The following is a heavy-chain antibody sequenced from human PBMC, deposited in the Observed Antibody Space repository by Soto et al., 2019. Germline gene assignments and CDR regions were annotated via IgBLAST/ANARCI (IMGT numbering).Heavy chain of an antibody. Sequence: ASVKVSCKASGYTFTSYAMHWVRQAPGQGLEWMGWINPNSGGTNYAQKFQGWVTMTRDTSISTAYMELSRLRSDDTAVYYCARGNIVVVPAAPWFDPWGQGTLVTVSS. J-gene: IGHJ5*02. V-gene: IGHV1-2*04. CDR2: INPNSGGT. D-gene: IGHD2-2*01. CDR1: GYTFTSYA. CDR3: ARGNIVVVPAAPWFDP.